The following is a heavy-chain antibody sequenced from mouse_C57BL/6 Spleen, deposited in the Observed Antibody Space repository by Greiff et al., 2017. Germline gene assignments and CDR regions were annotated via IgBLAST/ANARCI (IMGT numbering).Heavy chain of an antibody. Sequence: QVQLEQSGAELVRPGASVTLSCKASGYTFTDYEMHWVKQTPVHGLEWIGAIDPETGGTAYNQKFKGKAILTADKSSSTAYMELRSLTSEDAAVYYVTVWYSYFDYWGQGTTLTVSS. CDR1: GYTFTDYE. CDR3: TVWYSYFDY. V-gene: IGHV1-15*01. J-gene: IGHJ2*01. D-gene: IGHD2-10*02. CDR2: IDPETGGT.